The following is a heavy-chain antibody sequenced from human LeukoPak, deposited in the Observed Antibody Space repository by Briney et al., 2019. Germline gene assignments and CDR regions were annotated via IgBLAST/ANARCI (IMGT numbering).Heavy chain of an antibody. J-gene: IGHJ4*02. CDR3: AKDDDYVWGSYRSYFDY. D-gene: IGHD3-16*02. V-gene: IGHV3-23*01. Sequence: GGSLRLSCAASGFTFSSYAMSWVRQAPGKGLEWVSAISGSGGSTYYADSVKGRFTTSRDNSKNTLYLQMNSLRAEDTAVYYCAKDDDYVWGSYRSYFDYWGQGTLVTVSS. CDR1: GFTFSSYA. CDR2: ISGSGGST.